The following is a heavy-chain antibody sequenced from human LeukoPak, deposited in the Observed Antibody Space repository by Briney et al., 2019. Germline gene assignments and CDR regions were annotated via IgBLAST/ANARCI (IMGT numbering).Heavy chain of an antibody. CDR3: AKGYDFWSGYLTSDYGMDV. J-gene: IGHJ6*02. CDR2: ISGDGGST. Sequence: GGSLRLSCAASGFTFDDYAMHWVRQAPGKGLEWVSLISGDGGSTYYAGSVKGRFTISRDNSKNSLYLQMNSLRTEDTALYYCAKGYDFWSGYLTSDYGMDVWGQGTTVTVSS. V-gene: IGHV3-43*02. CDR1: GFTFDDYA. D-gene: IGHD3-3*01.